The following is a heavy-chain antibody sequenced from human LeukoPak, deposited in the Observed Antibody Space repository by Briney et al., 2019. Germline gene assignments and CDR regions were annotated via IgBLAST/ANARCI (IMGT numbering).Heavy chain of an antibody. D-gene: IGHD3-10*01. CDR3: ARAYSGYFDN. CDR2: IKQDGSEK. Sequence: PGGSLRLSCAASGFNFNTYWMSWVRQAPGKGLELVANIKQDGSEKYYVASVKGPFTISRDNAKNSLYLQVNSLRADDTAVYYCARAYSGYFDNWGQGTLVTVSS. CDR1: GFNFNTYW. J-gene: IGHJ4*02. V-gene: IGHV3-7*01.